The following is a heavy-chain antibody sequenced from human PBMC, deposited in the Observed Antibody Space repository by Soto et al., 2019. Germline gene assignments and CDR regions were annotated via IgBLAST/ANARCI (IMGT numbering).Heavy chain of an antibody. J-gene: IGHJ5*02. CDR2: IYYSGST. CDR3: ARDCLTEYSSSCRGAGWFDP. D-gene: IGHD6-13*01. Sequence: SETLSLTCTVSGGSISSGGYYWSWIRQHPGKGLEWIGYIYYSGSTYYNPSLKSRVTISVDTSKNQFSLKLSSVTAADTAVYYCARDCLTEYSSSCRGAGWFDPWGQGTLVTVSS. V-gene: IGHV4-31*03. CDR1: GGSISSGGYY.